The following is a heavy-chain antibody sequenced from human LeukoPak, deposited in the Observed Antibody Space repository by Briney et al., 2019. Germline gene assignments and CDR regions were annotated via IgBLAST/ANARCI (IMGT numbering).Heavy chain of an antibody. D-gene: IGHD6-13*01. CDR3: ATRIAAAGTGSYFDY. V-gene: IGHV4-30-2*01. Sequence: SQTLSLTCAVSGDSISSGGHSWSWIRQPPGKGLEWIGYINHSGSTYYNPSLKSRVTISVDRSKNQFSLKLTSVTAADTAAYYCATRIAAAGTGSYFDYWGQGTLVTVSS. CDR1: GDSISSGGHS. J-gene: IGHJ4*02. CDR2: INHSGST.